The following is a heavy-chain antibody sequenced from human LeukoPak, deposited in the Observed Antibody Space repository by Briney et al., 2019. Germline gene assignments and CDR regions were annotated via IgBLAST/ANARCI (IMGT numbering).Heavy chain of an antibody. Sequence: SETLSLTCAVYGGSFSGYYWSWIRQPPGKGLEWIGEINHSGSTNYNPSLKSRVTISVDTSKNQLSLKLSSVTAADTAVYYCARGDWLGGPRSGQLLPFDYWGQGTLVTVSS. CDR2: INHSGST. CDR3: ARGDWLGGPRSGQLLPFDY. V-gene: IGHV4-34*01. CDR1: GGSFSGYY. D-gene: IGHD3-9*01. J-gene: IGHJ4*02.